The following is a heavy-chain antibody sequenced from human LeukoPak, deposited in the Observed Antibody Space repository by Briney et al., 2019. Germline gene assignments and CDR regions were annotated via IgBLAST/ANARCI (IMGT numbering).Heavy chain of an antibody. J-gene: IGHJ3*02. CDR1: GFTFDDYA. V-gene: IGHV3-9*01. CDR2: ISWNSGSI. D-gene: IGHD3-9*01. CDR3: ARLAGAFDI. Sequence: GRSLRLSCAASGFTFDDYAMHWVRQAPGKGLEWVSGISWNSGSIGYADSVKGRFTISRDNAKNSLYLQMNSLRAEDTAVYYCARLAGAFDIWGQGTMVTVSS.